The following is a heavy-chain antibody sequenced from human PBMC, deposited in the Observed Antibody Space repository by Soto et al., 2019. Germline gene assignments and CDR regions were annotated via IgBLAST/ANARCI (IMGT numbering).Heavy chain of an antibody. CDR3: ARSAGYPGIVVAGRHYYNILDV. Sequence: SETLSLTCNVSGASISSYNYWGWFRQPPGKGLEWIGSIIYSGDIMYNPSLQSRLTLFVDTSKNQFSFKLISVTAADTAVYYCARSAGYPGIVVAGRHYYNILDVWGQGRTVTV. V-gene: IGHV4-39*01. CDR1: GASISSYNY. J-gene: IGHJ6*02. D-gene: IGHD6-19*01. CDR2: IIYSGDI.